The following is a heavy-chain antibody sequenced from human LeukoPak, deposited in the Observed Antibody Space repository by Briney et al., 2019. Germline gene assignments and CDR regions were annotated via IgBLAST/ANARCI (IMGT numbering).Heavy chain of an antibody. CDR1: GLMFHEHW. CDR3: ARVPPWELLLDY. V-gene: IGHV3-74*03. CDR2: IDRDGLTR. J-gene: IGHJ4*02. D-gene: IGHD1-26*01. Sequence: GGALTLSCVSSGLMFHEHWMLWLRQVPAKGLAWFARIDRDGLTREYADSVKGRFTITRDNARKMAHLEMYSLRAEDTAVYYCARVPPWELLLDYWGQGTLVTVSS.